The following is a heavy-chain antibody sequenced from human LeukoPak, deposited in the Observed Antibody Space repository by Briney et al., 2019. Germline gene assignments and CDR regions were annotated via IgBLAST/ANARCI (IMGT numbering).Heavy chain of an antibody. V-gene: IGHV3-23*01. D-gene: IGHD3-22*01. CDR1: GFTFSSYE. J-gene: IGHJ3*02. Sequence: PGGSLRLSCAASGFTFSSYEMNWVRQAPGKGLEWVSYISSSGSTYYADSVKGRFTISRDNSKNTLYLQMNSLRAEDTAVYYCAKDQRITMIVVVITAFDIWGQGTMVTVSS. CDR3: AKDQRITMIVVVITAFDI. CDR2: ISSSGST.